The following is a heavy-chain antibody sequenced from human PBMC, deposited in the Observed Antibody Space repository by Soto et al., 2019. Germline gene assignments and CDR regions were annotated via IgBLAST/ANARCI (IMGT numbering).Heavy chain of an antibody. CDR1: GFTLSSYS. J-gene: IGHJ4*02. Sequence: VQLVESGGGLVKPGGSLRVSCAASGFTLSSYSMTWVRQAPRKGLEWVSSISSTTNYIYYGDSMKGRFTISRDNAKNSLYLEMNSLRAEDTAVYYCARESEDLTSNFDYWGQGTLVTVSS. V-gene: IGHV3-21*06. CDR3: ARESEDLTSNFDY. CDR2: ISSTTNYI.